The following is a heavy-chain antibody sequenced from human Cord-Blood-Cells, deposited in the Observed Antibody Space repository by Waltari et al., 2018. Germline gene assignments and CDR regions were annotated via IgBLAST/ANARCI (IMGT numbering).Heavy chain of an antibody. CDR3: ARVCGGDCYEFFDY. CDR2: INAGNGNT. D-gene: IGHD2-21*01. J-gene: IGHJ4*02. V-gene: IGHV1-3*01. Sequence: QVQLVQSGVEVKKPGASVKVSCKASGYTFTSYAMHWVRQAPGQRLEWMGWINAGNGNTKYSQKFQGRVTITRDTSASTAYMELSSLRSEDTAVYYCARVCGGDCYEFFDYWGQGTLVTVSS. CDR1: GYTFTSYA.